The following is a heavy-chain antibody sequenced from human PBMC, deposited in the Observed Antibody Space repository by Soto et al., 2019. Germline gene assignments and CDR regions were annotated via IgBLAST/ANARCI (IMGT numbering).Heavy chain of an antibody. J-gene: IGHJ4*02. CDR2: INAYNDTP. V-gene: IGHV1-18*01. Sequence: ALLNVYCKASGYVFTLYGIGWVRQAPGQGLERMGWINAYNDTPNYPQEFRGRVTMTADTSTSRASGDLRSLTSDDTCVYYCARWDGIFGAGGVDWGQETQVTVSS. D-gene: IGHD3-16*01. CDR1: GYVFTLYG. CDR3: ARWDGIFGAGGVD.